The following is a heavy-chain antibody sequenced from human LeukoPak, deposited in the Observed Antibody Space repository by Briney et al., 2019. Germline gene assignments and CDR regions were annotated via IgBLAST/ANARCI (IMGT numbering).Heavy chain of an antibody. J-gene: IGHJ4*02. CDR3: ARVTWEPDRFDY. CDR1: GGSFSGYY. Sequence: SETLSLTCAVYGGSFSGYYWSWIRQPPGKGLEWIGEINHSGSTNYNPSLKSRVTISVDTSKNQFSLKLSSVTAADTAVYYCARVTWEPDRFDYWGQGTLVTVSS. D-gene: IGHD1-26*01. V-gene: IGHV4-34*01. CDR2: INHSGST.